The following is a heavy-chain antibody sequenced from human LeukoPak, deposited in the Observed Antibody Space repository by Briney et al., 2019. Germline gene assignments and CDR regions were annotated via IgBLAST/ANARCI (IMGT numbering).Heavy chain of an antibody. J-gene: IGHJ5*02. D-gene: IGHD3-3*01. CDR3: ARTRKYYDFWSGNNWFDP. CDR2: IYYSGST. Sequence: PSETLSLTCTVSGGSISSYYWSWIRQPPGKGLEWIGYIYYSGSTNYNPSLKSRVTISVDTSKNQFSLKLSSVTAADTAVYYCARTRKYYDFWSGNNWFDPWGQGTLVTVSS. CDR1: GGSISSYY. V-gene: IGHV4-59*12.